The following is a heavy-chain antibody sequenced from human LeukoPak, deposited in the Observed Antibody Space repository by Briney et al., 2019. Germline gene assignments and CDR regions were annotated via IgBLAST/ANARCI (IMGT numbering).Heavy chain of an antibody. J-gene: IGHJ4*02. V-gene: IGHV4-34*01. Sequence: SETLSLTCAVYGGSFSGYYWSWIRQPPGKGLERIGEINHSGSTNYNPSLKSRVTISVDTSKNQFSLKLSSVTAADTAVYYCARGSASSGSAFDYWGQGTLVTVSS. CDR1: GGSFSGYY. CDR2: INHSGST. CDR3: ARGSASSGSAFDY. D-gene: IGHD3-22*01.